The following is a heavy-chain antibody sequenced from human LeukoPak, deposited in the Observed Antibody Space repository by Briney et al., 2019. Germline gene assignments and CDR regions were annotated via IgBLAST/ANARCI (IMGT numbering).Heavy chain of an antibody. D-gene: IGHD6-13*01. CDR1: GFTFSSFS. Sequence: GGSLRLSCAASGFTFSSFSMNWVRQAPGKGLEWVSTISTGGAATYYADSVKGRFTISRDNSENTLYLQMNSLRAEDTAVYYCASLIAAAGDNWFDPWGQGTLVTVSS. CDR2: ISTGGAAT. J-gene: IGHJ5*02. V-gene: IGHV3-23*01. CDR3: ASLIAAAGDNWFDP.